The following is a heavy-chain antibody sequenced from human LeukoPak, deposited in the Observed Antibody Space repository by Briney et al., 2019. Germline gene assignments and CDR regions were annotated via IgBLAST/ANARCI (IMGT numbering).Heavy chain of an antibody. V-gene: IGHV3-23*01. Sequence: PGGSLRLSCAASGFTFSSYAMSWVRQAPGKELEWVSAISGSGGSTYYADSVKGRFTISRDNSKNTLYLQMNSLRAEDTAVYYCARDVTTRYTRHFDYWGQGTLVTVST. D-gene: IGHD4-11*01. CDR1: GFTFSSYA. CDR3: ARDVTTRYTRHFDY. CDR2: ISGSGGST. J-gene: IGHJ4*02.